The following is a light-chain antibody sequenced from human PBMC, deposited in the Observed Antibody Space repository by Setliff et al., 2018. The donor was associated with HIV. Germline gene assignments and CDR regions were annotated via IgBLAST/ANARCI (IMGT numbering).Light chain of an antibody. Sequence: QSVLTQPASVSGSPGQSITISCTGTSCDVGGYNYVSWYQQHPGKAPKLIIYEVRNRPSGVSNRYSGSKSGNTASLTISGLQTEDGADYYCSSYAITNTLPFGTGTKVTVL. CDR3: SSYAITNTLP. CDR2: EVR. J-gene: IGLJ1*01. V-gene: IGLV2-14*01. CDR1: SCDVGGYNY.